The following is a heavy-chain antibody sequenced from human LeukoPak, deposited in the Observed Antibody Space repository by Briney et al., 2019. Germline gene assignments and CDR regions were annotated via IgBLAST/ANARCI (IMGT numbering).Heavy chain of an antibody. Sequence: GGSLRLSCTASGFSFSGHWMHWARQLPGKGLVWVSRTSPTGSTTSYADSVKGRFTVSRDNAKNTLYLQMSNLRAEDTAVYFCARGGGLDVWGQGATVTVSS. CDR2: TSPTGSTT. CDR1: GFSFSGHW. CDR3: ARGGGLDV. V-gene: IGHV3-74*01. J-gene: IGHJ6*02. D-gene: IGHD3-16*01.